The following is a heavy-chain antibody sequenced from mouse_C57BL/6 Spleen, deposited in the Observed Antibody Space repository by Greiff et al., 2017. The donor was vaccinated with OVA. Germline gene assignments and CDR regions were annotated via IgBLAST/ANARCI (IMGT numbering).Heavy chain of an antibody. V-gene: IGHV5-4*01. CDR2: ISDGGSYT. CDR1: GFTFSSYA. Sequence: DVMLVESGGGLVKPGGSLKLSCAASGFTFSSYAMSWVRQTPEKRLEWVATISDGGSYTYYPDNVKGRFTISRDNAKNNLYLQMSHLKSEDTAMYYCAREGPYYGSSLFAYWGQGTLVTVSA. D-gene: IGHD1-1*01. J-gene: IGHJ3*01. CDR3: AREGPYYGSSLFAY.